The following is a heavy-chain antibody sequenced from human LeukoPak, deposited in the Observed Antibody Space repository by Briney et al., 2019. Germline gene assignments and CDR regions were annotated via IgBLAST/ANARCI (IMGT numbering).Heavy chain of an antibody. D-gene: IGHD1-7*01. CDR2: IDYSGNT. J-gene: IGHJ3*02. V-gene: IGHV4-59*01. Sequence: SETLSLTCTISGGSISSYYWSWIRQPPGKGREWIAYIDYSGNTNYNPSLKSRVTISVDTSKNQFSMKLSSVTTADTAVYYCGRDRRRELVHAFDIWGQGTMVTVSS. CDR3: GRDRRRELVHAFDI. CDR1: GGSISSYY.